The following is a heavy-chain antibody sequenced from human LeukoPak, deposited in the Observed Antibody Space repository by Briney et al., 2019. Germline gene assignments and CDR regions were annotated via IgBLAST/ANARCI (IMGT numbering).Heavy chain of an antibody. D-gene: IGHD3-9*01. CDR3: ARGRYDILTGRPYAFDI. V-gene: IGHV4-59*01. Sequence: SETLSLTCTVSGGSISSYYWSWIRQPPGKGLEWIGYIYYSGSTNYIPSLKSRVTISVDTSKNQFSLKLSSVTAADTAVYYCARGRYDILTGRPYAFDIWGQGTMVTVSS. J-gene: IGHJ3*02. CDR2: IYYSGST. CDR1: GGSISSYY.